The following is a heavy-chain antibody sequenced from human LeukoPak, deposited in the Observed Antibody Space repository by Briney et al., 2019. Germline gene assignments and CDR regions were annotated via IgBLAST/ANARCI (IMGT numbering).Heavy chain of an antibody. CDR3: ARDMSPLYCSSTSCRLLGMDV. CDR1: GFTFSSYA. CDR2: ISYDGSNK. Sequence: GGSLRLSCAASGFTFSSYAMHWVRQAPGKGLEWVAVISYDGSNKYYADSVKGRFTISRDNSKNTLYLQMNSLRAEDTAVYYCARDMSPLYCSSTSCRLLGMDVWGQGTTVTVSS. V-gene: IGHV3-30-3*01. J-gene: IGHJ6*02. D-gene: IGHD2-2*01.